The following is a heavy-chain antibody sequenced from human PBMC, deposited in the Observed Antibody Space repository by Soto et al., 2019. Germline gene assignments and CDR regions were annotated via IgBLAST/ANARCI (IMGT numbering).Heavy chain of an antibody. CDR3: ARDSRESSSWNYYYYGMDV. V-gene: IGHV1-46*01. J-gene: IGHJ6*02. D-gene: IGHD6-13*01. CDR1: GYTFTSYY. CDR2: INPSGGST. Sequence: ASMKFSCPASGYTFTSYYMHWVRQAPGQGIEWMGIINPSGGSTSYAQKFQGRVTLTRATSTSTVYGELSSLRSEDTAVYYCARDSRESSSWNYYYYGMDVGGQGTTVTVSS.